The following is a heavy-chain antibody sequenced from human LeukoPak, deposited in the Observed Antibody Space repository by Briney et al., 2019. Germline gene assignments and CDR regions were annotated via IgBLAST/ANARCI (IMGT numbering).Heavy chain of an antibody. CDR3: ARWPTTQGTFDI. J-gene: IGHJ3*02. V-gene: IGHV4-4*07. D-gene: IGHD1-1*01. CDR1: NGSISIYY. CDR2: ISASGST. Sequence: PSETLSLTCTVSNGSISIYYWSWVRQPAGKGLEWIGRISASGSTNYNPSLKSRVTMSVDTSKNQFSLKLSSVTAADTAVYYCARWPTTQGTFDIWGQGTMVTV.